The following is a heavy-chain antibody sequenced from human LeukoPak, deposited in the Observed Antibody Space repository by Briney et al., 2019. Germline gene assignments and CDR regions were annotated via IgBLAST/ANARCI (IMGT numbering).Heavy chain of an antibody. CDR3: ARGLTTDKIDY. Sequence: PSQTLSLTCTVFGGSINSGDYIWTWIRQPPGKGLEWIGRFHHGGSPSYNPSLQSRVTISADTSKNHFSLNLRSVSDADTAVYYCARGLTTDKIDYWGQGTLVTVSS. D-gene: IGHD4-17*01. CDR1: GGSINSGDYI. CDR2: FHHGGSP. J-gene: IGHJ4*02. V-gene: IGHV4-30-4*01.